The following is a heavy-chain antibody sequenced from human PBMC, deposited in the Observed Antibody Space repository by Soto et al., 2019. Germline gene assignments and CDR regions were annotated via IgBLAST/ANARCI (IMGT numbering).Heavy chain of an antibody. D-gene: IGHD2-2*01. CDR1: GGTFSSYA. CDR2: IIPIFGTA. CDR3: EGSCSSTSCSPGMDV. V-gene: IGHV1-69*01. J-gene: IGHJ6*02. Sequence: QVQLVQSGAEVKKPGSSVKVSCKASGGTFSSYAISWVRQSPGQGLEWMGGIIPIFGTANYAQKFQGRVTITADESTSTAYMELSSLRSEDTAVYYCEGSCSSTSCSPGMDVWGQGTTVTVSS.